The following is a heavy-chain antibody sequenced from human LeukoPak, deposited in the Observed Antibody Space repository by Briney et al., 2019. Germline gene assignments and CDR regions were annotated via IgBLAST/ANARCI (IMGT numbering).Heavy chain of an antibody. CDR2: ISGSGGST. J-gene: IGHJ4*02. CDR3: ARDDSNNFYPH. V-gene: IGHV3-23*01. CDR1: GFTFSSYA. D-gene: IGHD2/OR15-2a*01. Sequence: GGSLRLSCAASGFTFSSYAMSWVRQAPGKGLEWVSAISGSGGSTYYADSEKGRFTISRDNSKNTLYLQMNSLRAEDTAMYYCARDDSNNFYPHWGQGTLVTVSS.